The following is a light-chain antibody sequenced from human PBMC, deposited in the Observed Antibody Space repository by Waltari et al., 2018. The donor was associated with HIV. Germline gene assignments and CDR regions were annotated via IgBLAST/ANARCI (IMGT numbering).Light chain of an antibody. CDR2: TNN. J-gene: IGLJ1*01. Sequence: QSVLTQPPSASGTPGQRVTITCSGSSSNIGGNTVNWDQQLPGTAPKLLNDTNNRRPSGFPDRCSGSKSGTSASLAIIGLQSADEADYYCAAWDDSLNGYVFGTGTKVTVL. CDR1: SSNIGGNT. CDR3: AAWDDSLNGYV. V-gene: IGLV1-44*01.